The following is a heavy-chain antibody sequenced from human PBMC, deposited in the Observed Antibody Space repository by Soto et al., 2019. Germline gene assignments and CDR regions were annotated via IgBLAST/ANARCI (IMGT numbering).Heavy chain of an antibody. J-gene: IGHJ4*02. CDR3: ARGHSMAVAGTRLFDY. CDR2: INHSGST. CDR1: GGSFSGYY. V-gene: IGHV4-34*01. Sequence: PSETLSLTCAVYGGSFSGYYWSWIRQPPGKGLEWIGEINHSGSTNYNPSLKSRVTISVDTSKNQFSLKLSSVTAADTAVYYCARGHSMAVAGTRLFDYWGQGTLVTVSS. D-gene: IGHD6-19*01.